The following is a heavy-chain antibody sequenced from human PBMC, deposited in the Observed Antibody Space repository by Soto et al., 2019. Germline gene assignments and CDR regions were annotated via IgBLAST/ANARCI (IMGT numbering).Heavy chain of an antibody. D-gene: IGHD6-13*01. V-gene: IGHV3-23*01. CDR2: VSSSGGST. Sequence: EVQLLESGGGLVQPGGSLRLSCAASGFTFSSYAMSWVRQAPGKGLEWVLAVSSSGGSTYYADSVKGRFTISRDNSKKPLYLQMNSLRAEDTAVYYCAKYSTSWRGGQFDYWGQGTLVTVSS. CDR1: GFTFSSYA. J-gene: IGHJ4*02. CDR3: AKYSTSWRGGQFDY.